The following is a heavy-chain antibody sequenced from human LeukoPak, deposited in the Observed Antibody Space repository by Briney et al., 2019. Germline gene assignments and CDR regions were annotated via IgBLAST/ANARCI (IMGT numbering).Heavy chain of an antibody. Sequence: PSETLSLTCSVSGDSIKSGDAYWGWIRQSPLKGLEWIATIYYVGSPHYNPSLNSRRVTMSVDAAKNQFSLTLTSVTAADTAVYYCARFPITKRAMDVWGQGTTVTVSS. D-gene: IGHD3-3*01. CDR3: ARFPITKRAMDV. J-gene: IGHJ6*02. CDR2: IYYVGSP. V-gene: IGHV4-39*01. CDR1: GDSIKSGDAY.